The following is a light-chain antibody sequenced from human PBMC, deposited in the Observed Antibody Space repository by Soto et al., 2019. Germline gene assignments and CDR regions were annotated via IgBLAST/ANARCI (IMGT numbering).Light chain of an antibody. Sequence: EIVLTQSPATLSLSPGERATLSCRASQSVRTSLAWYQQNPGQAPRLLIYDASTRATGIPARFSGSGSGTDFTLSISSLEPEDFAFYYCQQRSNWPLTFGGRTRVEIK. CDR3: QQRSNWPLT. CDR1: QSVRTS. V-gene: IGKV3-11*01. CDR2: DAS. J-gene: IGKJ4*01.